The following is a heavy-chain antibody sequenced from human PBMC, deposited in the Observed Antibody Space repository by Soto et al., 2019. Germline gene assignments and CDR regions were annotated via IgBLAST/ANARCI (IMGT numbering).Heavy chain of an antibody. Sequence: EVQLLESGGGLVQPGGSLRLSCVASGFTFSNSWMHWVRHAPGKGLVWVSRIKSDGSIITYAGSVKGRFTISRDNAKNTLYLQMNSLRADDTAVYYCARGGVIAGAVYGMDVWGQGTTVTVSS. CDR3: ARGGVIAGAVYGMDV. V-gene: IGHV3-74*03. J-gene: IGHJ6*02. D-gene: IGHD3-10*01. CDR1: GFTFSNSW. CDR2: IKSDGSII.